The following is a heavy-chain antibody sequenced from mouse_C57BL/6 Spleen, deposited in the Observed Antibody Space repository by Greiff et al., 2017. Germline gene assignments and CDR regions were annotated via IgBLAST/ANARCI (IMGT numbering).Heavy chain of an antibody. CDR1: GYSITSGYY. V-gene: IGHV3-6*01. J-gene: IGHJ3*01. Sequence: EVKLQESGPGLVKPSQSLSLTCSVTGYSITSGYYWNWIRQFPGNKLEWMGYISYDGSNNYNPSLKNRISITRDTSKNQFFLKLNSVTTEDTATYYGERDRDGYDAFAYWGQGTLVTVSA. CDR3: ERDRDGYDAFAY. D-gene: IGHD2-2*01. CDR2: ISYDGSN.